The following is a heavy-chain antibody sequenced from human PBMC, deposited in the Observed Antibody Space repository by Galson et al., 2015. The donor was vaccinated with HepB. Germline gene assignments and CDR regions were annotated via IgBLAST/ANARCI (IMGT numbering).Heavy chain of an antibody. J-gene: IGHJ3*02. CDR3: ARGYITTVADAFDI. CDR2: ISSSSSTI. CDR1: GFTFSSYS. Sequence: SLRLSCAASGFTFSSYSMNWVRQAPGKGLEWVSYISSSSSTIYYADSVKGRFTISRDNAKNSLYLQMNNLRDEDTAVYYCARGYITTVADAFDIWGQGTMVTVSS. V-gene: IGHV3-48*02. D-gene: IGHD4-11*01.